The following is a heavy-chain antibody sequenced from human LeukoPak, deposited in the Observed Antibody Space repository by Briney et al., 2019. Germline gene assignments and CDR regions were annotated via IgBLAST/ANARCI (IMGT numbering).Heavy chain of an antibody. CDR3: ARDGAMVGENWFDP. Sequence: GASVKVSCKVSGYTLTELSMHWVRQAPGKGLEWMGGFDPEDGETIYAQKFQGRVTMTEDTSTDTAYMELSSLRSEDTAVYYCARDGAMVGENWFDPWGQGTLVTVSS. J-gene: IGHJ5*02. V-gene: IGHV1-24*01. D-gene: IGHD3-10*02. CDR1: GYTLTELS. CDR2: FDPEDGET.